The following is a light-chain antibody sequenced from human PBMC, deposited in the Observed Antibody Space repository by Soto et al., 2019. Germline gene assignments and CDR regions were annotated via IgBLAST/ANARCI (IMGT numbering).Light chain of an antibody. V-gene: IGLV2-14*01. CDR1: SSDVGGYNY. CDR2: DVS. CDR3: YSYTTSGTYV. J-gene: IGLJ1*01. Sequence: QSALTQPASVSGSPGQSITISCSGTSSDVGGYNYVSWYQQHPAKAPKLMIFDVSNRPSGVSDRFSGSKSGNTASLTISGLQTEDEADYYCYSYTTSGTYVFGPGTKVTVL.